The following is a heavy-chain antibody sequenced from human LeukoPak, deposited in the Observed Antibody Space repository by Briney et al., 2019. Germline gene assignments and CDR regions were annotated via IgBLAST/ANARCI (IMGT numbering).Heavy chain of an antibody. Sequence: ASVKVSCKASGYTFTSYDINWVRQATGQGLEWMGWMNPNSGNTGYAQKFQGRVTITRNTSISTAYMELSSLRSEDTAVYYCARSLPDCTNGVCYKDYYYYMDVWGKGTTVTVSS. CDR1: GYTFTSYD. CDR2: MNPNSGNT. D-gene: IGHD2-8*01. CDR3: ARSLPDCTNGVCYKDYYYYMDV. V-gene: IGHV1-8*03. J-gene: IGHJ6*03.